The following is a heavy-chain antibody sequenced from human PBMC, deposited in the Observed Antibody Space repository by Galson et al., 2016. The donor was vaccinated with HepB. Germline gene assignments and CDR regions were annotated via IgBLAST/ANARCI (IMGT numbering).Heavy chain of an antibody. V-gene: IGHV3-30*18. D-gene: IGHD4-11*01. CDR2: ISYDGSKK. CDR1: GFTSISYG. J-gene: IGHJ6*02. CDR3: AKVEFNSKQYYYYCMDV. Sequence: SLILSCAASGFTSISYGMHWVRQAPGKGLQWVALISYDGSKKYYEDTVKGPFTISMNNSQNNLYLQMNSVRADDTAVNYCAKVEFNSKQYYYYCMDVWGQGTPVTVSS.